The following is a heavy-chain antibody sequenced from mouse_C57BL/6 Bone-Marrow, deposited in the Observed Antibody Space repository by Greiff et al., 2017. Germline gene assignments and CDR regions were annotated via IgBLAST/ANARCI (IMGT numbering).Heavy chain of an antibody. CDR3: AALDYYGSEAWCAY. J-gene: IGHJ3*01. Sequence: VQVVQSGAELVRPGASVKLSCTASGFNIKDYYMHWVKQRPEQGLEWIGWIDPENGDTEYASKFQGKATITADTSSNTAYLQLSSLTSEDTAVYYCAALDYYGSEAWCAYWGQGTLVTVSA. V-gene: IGHV14-4*01. D-gene: IGHD1-1*01. CDR1: GFNIKDYY. CDR2: IDPENGDT.